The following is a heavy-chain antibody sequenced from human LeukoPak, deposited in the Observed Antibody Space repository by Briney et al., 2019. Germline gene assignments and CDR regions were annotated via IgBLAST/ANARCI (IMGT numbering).Heavy chain of an antibody. Sequence: GGSLRLSCAASGFTVSSNYMSWVRQAPEKGLEWVSVIYSAGSTYYADSVKGRFTISRDNSKNTLYLQMNSLRAEDTAVYHCAREPSGTYWLDYWGQGTLVTVSS. V-gene: IGHV3-66*02. CDR2: IYSAGST. CDR1: GFTVSSNY. D-gene: IGHD1-26*01. J-gene: IGHJ4*02. CDR3: AREPSGTYWLDY.